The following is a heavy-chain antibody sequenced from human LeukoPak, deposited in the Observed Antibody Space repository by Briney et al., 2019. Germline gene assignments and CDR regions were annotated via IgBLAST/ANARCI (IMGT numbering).Heavy chain of an antibody. CDR3: ARDQGGYDNNWFDP. CDR2: IIPIFGTA. J-gene: IGHJ5*02. D-gene: IGHD5-12*01. Sequence: SVKVSCKASGGTFSSYAISWVRPAPGQGLEWMGGIIPIFGTASYAQKFQGRVTITADESTSTAYMELSSLRSEDTAVYDCARDQGGYDNNWFDPWGQGTLVTVSS. CDR1: GGTFSSYA. V-gene: IGHV1-69*13.